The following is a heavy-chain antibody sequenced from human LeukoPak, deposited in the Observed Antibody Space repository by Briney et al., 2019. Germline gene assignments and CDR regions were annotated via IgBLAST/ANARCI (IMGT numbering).Heavy chain of an antibody. V-gene: IGHV3-74*01. CDR2: INSDGKST. Sequence: GGSLRLSCAASGFTFSNYWMHWVRQAPGKGLAWVARINSDGKSTNYADSVKGRFIISRDNARNTLFLQMNSLNAEDTAVYYCARGWLTATGTIYWGQGTLVTVSS. CDR3: ARGWLTATGTIY. D-gene: IGHD3-9*01. CDR1: GFTFSNYW. J-gene: IGHJ4*02.